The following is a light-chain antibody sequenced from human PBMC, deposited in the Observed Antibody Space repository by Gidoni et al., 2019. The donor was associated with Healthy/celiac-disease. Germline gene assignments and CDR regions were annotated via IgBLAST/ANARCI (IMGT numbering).Light chain of an antibody. Sequence: DIQMTQSPSSLSASVGDRVTITCRASQSISSYFNWYQQKPGKAPKLLLYASSSLQSGVPSRFSGSGSGTDFTLTISSLPPEDFASYYCQQSYSTLRTFGQGTKVEIK. CDR2: ASS. J-gene: IGKJ1*01. CDR1: QSISSY. CDR3: QQSYSTLRT. V-gene: IGKV1-39*01.